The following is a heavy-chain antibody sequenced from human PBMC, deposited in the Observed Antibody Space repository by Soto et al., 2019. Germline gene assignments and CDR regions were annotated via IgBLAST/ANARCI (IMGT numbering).Heavy chain of an antibody. J-gene: IGHJ3*02. CDR2: IIPIFGTA. D-gene: IGHD3-22*01. CDR1: GGTFSSYA. V-gene: IGHV1-69*01. CDR3: ASKYYYDSSGYYGYAFDI. Sequence: VKVSCKASGGTFSSYAISWVRQAPGQGLEWMGGIIPIFGTANYAQKFQGRVTITADESTSTAYMELSSLRSEDTAVYYCASKYYYDSSGYYGYAFDIWGQGTMVTVSS.